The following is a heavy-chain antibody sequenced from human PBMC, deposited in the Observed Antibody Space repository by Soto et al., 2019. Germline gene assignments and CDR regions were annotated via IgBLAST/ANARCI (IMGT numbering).Heavy chain of an antibody. CDR3: AKDSSITISPPRAPFDI. CDR2: ISGSGGGT. D-gene: IGHD3-3*01. Sequence: PGGSLRLSCAASGFTFSSYAMSWVRQAPGKGLEWVSAISGSGGGTYYADSVKGRFTISRDNSKNTLYLQMNSLRAEDTALYYFAKDSSITISPPRAPFDIWGQGTMVTVSS. V-gene: IGHV3-23*01. J-gene: IGHJ3*02. CDR1: GFTFSSYA.